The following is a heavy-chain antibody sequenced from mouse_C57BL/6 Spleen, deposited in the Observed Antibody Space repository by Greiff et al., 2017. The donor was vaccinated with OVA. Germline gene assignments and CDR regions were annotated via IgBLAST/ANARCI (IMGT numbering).Heavy chain of an antibody. Sequence: LVESGAELVRPGASVTLSCKASGYTFTDYEMHWVKQTPVHGLEWIGAIDPETGGTAYNQKFKGKAILTADKSSSTAYMELRSLTSEDSAVYYCTRWGRLRRGDYYAMDYWGQGTSVTVSS. V-gene: IGHV1-15*01. J-gene: IGHJ4*01. CDR1: GYTFTDYE. CDR3: TRWGRLRRGDYYAMDY. D-gene: IGHD2-2*01. CDR2: IDPETGGT.